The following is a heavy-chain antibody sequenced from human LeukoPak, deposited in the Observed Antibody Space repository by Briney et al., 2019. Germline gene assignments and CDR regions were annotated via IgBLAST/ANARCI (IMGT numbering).Heavy chain of an antibody. V-gene: IGHV4-34*01. CDR2: INHSGST. J-gene: IGHJ4*02. CDR1: GGSFSGCY. D-gene: IGHD5-18*01. CDR3: ACGIQLWFPSIDY. Sequence: SETLSLTCAVYGGSFSGCYWSWIRQPPGKGLEWIGEINHSGSTNYNPSLKSRVTISVDTSKNQFSLKLSSVTAADTAVYYCACGIQLWFPSIDYWGQGTLVTVSS.